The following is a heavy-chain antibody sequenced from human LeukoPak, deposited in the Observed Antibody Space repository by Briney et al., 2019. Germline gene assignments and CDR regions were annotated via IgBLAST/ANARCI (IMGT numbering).Heavy chain of an antibody. Sequence: SVKVSCKASGGTFSSYAISWVRQAPGQGLEWVGGIIPIFGTANYAQKFQGRVTITADESTSTAYMELSSLRSEDTAVYYCARGSDDYGDYPSDFDYWGQGTLVTVSS. CDR3: ARGSDDYGDYPSDFDY. CDR2: IIPIFGTA. J-gene: IGHJ4*02. D-gene: IGHD4-17*01. V-gene: IGHV1-69*01. CDR1: GGTFSSYA.